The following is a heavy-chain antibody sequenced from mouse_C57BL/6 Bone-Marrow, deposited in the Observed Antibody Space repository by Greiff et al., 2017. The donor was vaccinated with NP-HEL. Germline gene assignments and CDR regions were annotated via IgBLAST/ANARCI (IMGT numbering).Heavy chain of an antibody. CDR1: GYTFTSYW. CDR3: ARRDWNWYFDV. D-gene: IGHD3-3*01. CDR2: IHPNSGST. V-gene: IGHV1-64*01. Sequence: QVQLQQPGAELVKPGASVTLSCKASGYTFTSYWMHWVKQRPGQGLEWIGMIHPNSGSTNYNEKFKSKATLTVDESSSTAYMQLSSLTSEDSAVYYCARRDWNWYFDVWGTGTTVTVSS. J-gene: IGHJ1*03.